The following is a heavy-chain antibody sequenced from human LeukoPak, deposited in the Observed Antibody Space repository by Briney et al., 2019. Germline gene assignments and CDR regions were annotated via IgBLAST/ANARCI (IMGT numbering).Heavy chain of an antibody. CDR1: GGTFSSYA. D-gene: IGHD3-16*01. Sequence: GASAKVSCEASGGTFSSYAVSWVRQAPGQGLEWMGGIIPIFGTANYAQKFQGRVTITADESTSTAYMELSSLRSEDTAVYYCASRLGGGGYGMDVWGQGTTVTVSS. V-gene: IGHV1-69*13. J-gene: IGHJ6*02. CDR2: IIPIFGTA. CDR3: ASRLGGGGYGMDV.